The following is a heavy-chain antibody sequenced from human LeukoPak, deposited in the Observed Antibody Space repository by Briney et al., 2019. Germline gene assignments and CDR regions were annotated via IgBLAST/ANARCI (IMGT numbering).Heavy chain of an antibody. CDR1: GASFSAYY. D-gene: IGHD3-22*01. Sequence: SETLSLTCAVYGASFSAYYWSWIRQPPGKGLEWIGEINHSRRTNNNPSLKSRVTISVDTSKNQFSLKLSSVTAADTAVYYCARGRHYYDSSGYYYNYWGQGTLVTVSS. CDR3: ARGRHYYDSSGYYYNY. J-gene: IGHJ4*02. V-gene: IGHV4-34*01. CDR2: INHSRRT.